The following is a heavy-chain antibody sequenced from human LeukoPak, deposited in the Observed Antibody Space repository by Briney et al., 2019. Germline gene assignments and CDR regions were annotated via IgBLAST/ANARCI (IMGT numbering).Heavy chain of an antibody. J-gene: IGHJ6*03. Sequence: SETLSLTCSGSNYSISNSLYWGWLWQPPGEGLEWIGSIYRSGSTFYNPSLKSRVTISLDTSKNQFSLKLSSVTAADTAVYFCARGTYGYYMDVWGKGTTVTVSS. CDR1: NYSISNSLY. D-gene: IGHD4-17*01. V-gene: IGHV4-38-2*02. CDR3: ARGTYGYYMDV. CDR2: IYRSGST.